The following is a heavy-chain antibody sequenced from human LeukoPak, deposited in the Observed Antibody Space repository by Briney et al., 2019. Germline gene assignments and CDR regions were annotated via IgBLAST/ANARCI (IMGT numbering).Heavy chain of an antibody. D-gene: IGHD1-26*01. Sequence: AGGSLRLSCAASGFTFNKYTMNWVRQAPGKGLEWVSSVSTSSSYIYYADSVKGRFTISRDNSKNTLYLQMNSLRAEDTAVYYCARDPVGVAGAWGLDYWGQGTLVTVSS. J-gene: IGHJ4*02. V-gene: IGHV3-21*01. CDR1: GFTFNKYT. CDR3: ARDPVGVAGAWGLDY. CDR2: VSTSSSYI.